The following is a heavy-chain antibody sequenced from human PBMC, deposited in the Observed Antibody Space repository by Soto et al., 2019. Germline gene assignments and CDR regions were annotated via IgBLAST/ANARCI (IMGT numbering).Heavy chain of an antibody. J-gene: IGHJ4*02. Sequence: SETLSLTCPVSGGSISSYYWSWIRQPPGKGLEWIGYIYYSGSTNYNPSLQGRVTISVATSKNQFSLKLSAVTAADTAVYYCARALGIRYYDSSGYYDYWGQGTLVTVS. D-gene: IGHD3-22*01. CDR3: ARALGIRYYDSSGYYDY. CDR2: IYYSGST. V-gene: IGHV4-59*01. CDR1: GGSISSYY.